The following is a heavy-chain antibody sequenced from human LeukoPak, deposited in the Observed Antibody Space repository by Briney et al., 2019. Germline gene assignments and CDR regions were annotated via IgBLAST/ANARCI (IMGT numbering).Heavy chain of an antibody. CDR3: ARGARYYYYVDV. D-gene: IGHD3-16*01. CDR2: IYYSGST. CDR1: GGSISSSSYY. J-gene: IGHJ6*03. Sequence: SETLSLTCTVSGGSISSSSYYWGWIRQPPGKGLEWIGSIYYSGSTYYNPSLKSRVTISVDTSKNQFSLKLSSVTAADTAVYYCARGARYYYYVDVWGKGTTVTVSS. V-gene: IGHV4-39*07.